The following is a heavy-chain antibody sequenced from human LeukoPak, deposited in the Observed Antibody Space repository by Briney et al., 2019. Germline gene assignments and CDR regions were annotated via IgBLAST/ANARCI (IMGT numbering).Heavy chain of an antibody. D-gene: IGHD6-13*01. CDR3: ARDYAAGTPASYYYYYYGMDV. J-gene: IGHJ6*04. CDR1: GFTFNSYA. CDR2: ISYDGSNK. V-gene: IGHV3-30*04. Sequence: GGSLRLSCAASGFTFNSYAMHWVRQAPGKGLEWVAVISYDGSNKYYADSVEGRFTISRDNSKNTLYLQMNSLRAEETAVYYCARDYAAGTPASYYYYYYGMDVWGKGTTVTVSS.